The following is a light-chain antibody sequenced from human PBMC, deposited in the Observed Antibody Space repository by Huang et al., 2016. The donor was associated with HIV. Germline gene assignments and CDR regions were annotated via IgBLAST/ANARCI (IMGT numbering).Light chain of an antibody. Sequence: DIVMTQSPDSLAVSLGERATFNCKSSQSVLFSSTNKNYLAWFQQKPGQPPKLLIYWASTRESGVPDRVSGSGSGTDFTLTISSLQAEDVAVYYCQQSYSTPPTFGQGTKLEIK. CDR3: QQSYSTPPT. CDR2: WAS. J-gene: IGKJ2*01. CDR1: QSVLFSSTNKNY. V-gene: IGKV4-1*01.